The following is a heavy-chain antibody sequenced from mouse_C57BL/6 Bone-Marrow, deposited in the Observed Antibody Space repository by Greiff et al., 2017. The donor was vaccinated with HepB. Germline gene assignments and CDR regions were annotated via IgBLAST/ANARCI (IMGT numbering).Heavy chain of an antibody. Sequence: QVQLQQPGAELVRPGSSVKLSCKASGYTFTSYWMDWVKQRPGQGLEWIGNIYPSDSETHYNQKFKDKATLTVDKSSSTAYMQLSSLTSEDSAVYYCARSGAYYSKKDWYFDVWGTGTTVTVSS. CDR3: ARSGAYYSKKDWYFDV. J-gene: IGHJ1*03. CDR2: IYPSDSET. V-gene: IGHV1-61*01. D-gene: IGHD2-5*01. CDR1: GYTFTSYW.